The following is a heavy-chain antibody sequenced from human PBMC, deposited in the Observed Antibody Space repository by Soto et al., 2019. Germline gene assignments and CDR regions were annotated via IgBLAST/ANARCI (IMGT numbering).Heavy chain of an antibody. CDR1: GYTFTSYY. CDR3: ARDVPPTGYYYYGMDV. V-gene: IGHV1-46*01. Sequence: ASVKVSCKASGYTFTSYYMHWVRQAPGQGLEWMGIINPSGGSTSYAQKFQGRVTMTRDTSTSTVYMELSSLRSEDTAVYYSARDVPPTGYYYYGMDVWGQGTTVTVSS. CDR2: INPSGGST. J-gene: IGHJ6*02.